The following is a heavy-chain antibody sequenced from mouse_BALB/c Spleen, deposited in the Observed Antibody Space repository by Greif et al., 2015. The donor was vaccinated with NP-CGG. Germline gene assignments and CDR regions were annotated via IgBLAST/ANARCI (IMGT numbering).Heavy chain of an antibody. CDR1: GFTFSDYY. D-gene: IGHD4-1*01. Sequence: EVNLVESGGGLVQPGGSLKLSCATSGFTFSDYYMYWVRQTPEKRLEWVAYISNGGGSTYYPDTLKGRFTISRDNAKNTLYLQMSRLKSEDTAMYYCARHASNWFFDYWGQGTTLTVSS. CDR3: ARHASNWFFDY. J-gene: IGHJ2*01. V-gene: IGHV5-12*02. CDR2: ISNGGGST.